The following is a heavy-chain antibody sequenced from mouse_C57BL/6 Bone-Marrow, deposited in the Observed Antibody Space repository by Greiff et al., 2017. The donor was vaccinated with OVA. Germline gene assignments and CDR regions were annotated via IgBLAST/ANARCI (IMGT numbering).Heavy chain of an antibody. Sequence: VQLQQSGAELVRPGASVKLSCTASGFTITDDYMHWVKQRPEQGLEWIGWIDPENGDTEYASKFQGKATITADTSSNTAYLQLSSLTSEDTAVYYCTTQGYYGNFDYWGQGTTLTVSS. CDR3: TTQGYYGNFDY. CDR1: GFTITDDY. V-gene: IGHV14-4*01. J-gene: IGHJ2*01. D-gene: IGHD2-1*01. CDR2: IDPENGDT.